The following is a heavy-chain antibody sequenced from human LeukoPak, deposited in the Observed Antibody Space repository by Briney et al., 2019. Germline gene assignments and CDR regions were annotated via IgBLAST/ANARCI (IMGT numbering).Heavy chain of an antibody. CDR1: GGSTSSYY. J-gene: IGHJ4*02. V-gene: IGHV4-59*08. Sequence: SETLSLTCTVSGGSTSSYYWSWIRQPPGKGLEWIGYIYYSGSTNYNPSLKSRVTISVDTSKNQFSLKLSSVTAADTAVYYCASSTVWFGESEYYFDYWGQGTLVTVSS. D-gene: IGHD3-10*01. CDR2: IYYSGST. CDR3: ASSTVWFGESEYYFDY.